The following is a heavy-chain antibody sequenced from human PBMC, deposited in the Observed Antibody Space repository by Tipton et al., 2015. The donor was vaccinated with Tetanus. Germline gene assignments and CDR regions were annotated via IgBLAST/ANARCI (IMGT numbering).Heavy chain of an antibody. V-gene: IGHV4-4*02. J-gene: IGHJ4*02. CDR2: IYYSGTT. CDR1: GGPVSSSNW. CDR3: ARANNDFPKKGPFDY. D-gene: IGHD3-3*01. Sequence: TLSLTCDVSGGPVSSSNWWSWVRQAPGKGLEWIGEIYYSGTTNYNPSLKSRVTISTDKSKNQVSLRLNSVTAADTAVYYCARANNDFPKKGPFDYWGPGARVTVSS.